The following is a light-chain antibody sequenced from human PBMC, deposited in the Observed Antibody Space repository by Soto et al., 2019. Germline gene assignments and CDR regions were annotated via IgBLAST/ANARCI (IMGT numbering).Light chain of an antibody. V-gene: IGKV3-11*01. CDR1: QNISSY. CDR3: QQRSNWPRT. CDR2: DAS. J-gene: IGKJ1*01. Sequence: EIVLTQSPVTLSLSPGERATLSCRASQNISSYLAWYQQKPGQAPRLLIYDASNRATAIPARFSGSGSGTDFTLTISSLEPEDLAVYYCQQRSNWPRTFGQGTKVDIK.